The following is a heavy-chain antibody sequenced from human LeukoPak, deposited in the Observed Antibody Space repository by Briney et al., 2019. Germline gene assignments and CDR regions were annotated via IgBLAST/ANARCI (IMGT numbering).Heavy chain of an antibody. D-gene: IGHD7-27*01. V-gene: IGHV5-51*01. CDR1: GYSFSSYW. Sequence: GESLKISCKGSGYSFSSYWIGWVRQMPGKGLEWMGIIYPGDSDTRYSPSFQGQVTISADKSISTAYLQWSSLKASDTAIYYCARSPLGPYYYMDVWGKGTTVTVSS. J-gene: IGHJ6*03. CDR3: ARSPLGPYYYMDV. CDR2: IYPGDSDT.